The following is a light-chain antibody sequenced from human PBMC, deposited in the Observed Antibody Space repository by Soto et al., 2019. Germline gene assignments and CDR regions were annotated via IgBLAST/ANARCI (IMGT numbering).Light chain of an antibody. J-gene: IGKJ1*01. Sequence: DIQMTQSPSSLYPSVGDRFTITCRASQDISNYLAWYQQKPGEVPKLLIYGASTLQSGDPSRFSGSRSGTDFTLTISSLQTEDVATYYCQNYTRAPWTFGQGTKVET. CDR2: GAS. CDR1: QDISNY. CDR3: QNYTRAPWT. V-gene: IGKV1-27*01.